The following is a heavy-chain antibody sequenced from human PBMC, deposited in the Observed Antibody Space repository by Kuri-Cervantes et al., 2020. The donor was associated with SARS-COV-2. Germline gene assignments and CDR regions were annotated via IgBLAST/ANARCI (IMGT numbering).Heavy chain of an antibody. V-gene: IGHV3-23*01. D-gene: IGHD1-7*01. CDR1: GFTFSSYA. CDR2: ISGSGGST. Sequence: GGSLRLSCAASGFTFSSYAMSWVRQAPGKGLEWVSAISGSGGSTYYADSVKGRFTISRDNSKNTLYLQMNSLRAEDTAVYYCAKPGWEYELELQQNWFDPWGQGTLVTVSS. J-gene: IGHJ5*02. CDR3: AKPGWEYELELQQNWFDP.